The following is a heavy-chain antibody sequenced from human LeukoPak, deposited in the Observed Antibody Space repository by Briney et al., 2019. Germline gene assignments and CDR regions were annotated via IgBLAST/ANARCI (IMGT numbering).Heavy chain of an antibody. V-gene: IGHV4-59*01. CDR3: AGAGSGYYYYYYGMDV. D-gene: IGHD3-3*01. J-gene: IGHJ6*02. CDR1: GGSISSYY. Sequence: SETLSLTCTVSGGSISSYYWSWIRQPPGKGLGWIGYIYYSGSTNYNPSLKSRVTISVDTSKNQFSLKLSSVTAADTAVYYCAGAGSGYYYYYYGMDVWGQGTTVTVSS. CDR2: IYYSGST.